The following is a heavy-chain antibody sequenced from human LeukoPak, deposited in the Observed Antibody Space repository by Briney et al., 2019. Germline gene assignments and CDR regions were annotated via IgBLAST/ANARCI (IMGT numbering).Heavy chain of an antibody. CDR2: IHPGHSDT. CDR1: GYSFTNYW. Sequence: GESLKISCKGYGYSFTNYWIGWVRQMPGKGLEWMGIIHPGHSDTRYSPSFQGQVTVSADTSLDTAYLQWGSLKASDTAMYFCARRKISKEFDYWGQGTLVTVSS. D-gene: IGHD2-2*01. J-gene: IGHJ4*02. CDR3: ARRKISKEFDY. V-gene: IGHV5-51*01.